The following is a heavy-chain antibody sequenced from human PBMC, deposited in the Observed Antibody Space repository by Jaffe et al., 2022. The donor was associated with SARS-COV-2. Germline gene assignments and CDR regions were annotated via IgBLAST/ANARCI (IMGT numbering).Heavy chain of an antibody. Sequence: QVQLVESGGGVVQPGRSLRLSCAASGFTFSSYAMHWVRQAPGKGLEWVAVISYDGSNKYYADSVKGRFTISRDNSKNTLYLQMNSLRAEDTAVYYCARAADYYDSSGYSDAFDIWGQGTMVTVSS. J-gene: IGHJ3*02. CDR2: ISYDGSNK. V-gene: IGHV3-30-3*01. CDR3: ARAADYYDSSGYSDAFDI. D-gene: IGHD3-22*01. CDR1: GFTFSSYA.